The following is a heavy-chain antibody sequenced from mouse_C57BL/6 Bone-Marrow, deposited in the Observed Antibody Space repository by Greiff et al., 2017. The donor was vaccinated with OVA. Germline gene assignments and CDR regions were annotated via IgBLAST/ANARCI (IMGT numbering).Heavy chain of an antibody. CDR3: ARSAGYPSFYYAMDY. CDR1: GYTFTSYW. CDR2: IYPGSGST. V-gene: IGHV1-55*01. J-gene: IGHJ4*01. D-gene: IGHD2-2*01. Sequence: QVQLQQPGAELVKPGASVKMSCKASGYTFTSYWITWVKQRPGQGLEWIGDIYPGSGSTNYNEKFKSKATLTVDTSSSTAYMQLSSLTSEDSAVYYCARSAGYPSFYYAMDYWGQGTSVTVSS.